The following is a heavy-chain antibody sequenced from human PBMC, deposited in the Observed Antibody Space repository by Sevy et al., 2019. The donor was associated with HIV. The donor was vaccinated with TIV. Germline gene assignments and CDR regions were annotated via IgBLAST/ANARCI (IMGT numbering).Heavy chain of an antibody. Sequence: SETLSLTYTVSGGSITSNNYYWSWIRQPAGKGLEWIGRIYSSGSTKYNPSLKSRVTMSVDTSKNQFSLRLNSVTAADTAVYYCAREGYGSGYRRYYYYGIDVWGQGTTVTVSS. V-gene: IGHV4-61*02. CDR3: AREGYGSGYRRYYYYGIDV. D-gene: IGHD3-9*01. CDR1: GGSITSNNYY. CDR2: IYSSGST. J-gene: IGHJ6*02.